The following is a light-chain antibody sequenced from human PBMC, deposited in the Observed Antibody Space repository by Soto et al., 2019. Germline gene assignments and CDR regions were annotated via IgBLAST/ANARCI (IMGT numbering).Light chain of an antibody. Sequence: IQMTQSPSTLSESVGDRVTITCRASQSISTWLAWYQQKPGKAPKLLIYDASSLGSGVPLRFSGSGSGTEFTLTISSLQPDDFATYYCQQYNSYSRTFGQGTKVDIK. CDR3: QQYNSYSRT. CDR1: QSISTW. CDR2: DAS. V-gene: IGKV1-5*01. J-gene: IGKJ1*01.